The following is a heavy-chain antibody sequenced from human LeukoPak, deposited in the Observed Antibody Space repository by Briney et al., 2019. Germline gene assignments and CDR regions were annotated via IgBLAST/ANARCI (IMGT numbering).Heavy chain of an antibody. Sequence: GASVKVSCKASGGTFSSYAISWVRQAPGQGLEWMGRINPNSGGTNYAQKFQGRVTMTRDTSISTAYMELSRLRSDDTAVYYCARGYSGSYYWGQGTLVTVSS. J-gene: IGHJ4*02. CDR3: ARGYSGSYY. D-gene: IGHD1-26*01. CDR2: INPNSGGT. CDR1: GGTFSSYA. V-gene: IGHV1-2*06.